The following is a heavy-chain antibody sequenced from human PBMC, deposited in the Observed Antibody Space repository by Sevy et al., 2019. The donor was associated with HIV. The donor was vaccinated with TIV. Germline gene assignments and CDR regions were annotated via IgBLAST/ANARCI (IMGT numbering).Heavy chain of an antibody. Sequence: ASVKVSCKASGYTFTGYYMHWVRQAPGQGLEWMGWINPNSGGTNYAQKFQGRVTMTRHTSISTAYMELSRLRSDDTALYYCVRDMELVDEGTQEFYYWGQGTLVTVSS. J-gene: IGHJ4*02. D-gene: IGHD1-7*01. CDR2: INPNSGGT. CDR1: GYTFTGYY. V-gene: IGHV1-2*02. CDR3: VRDMELVDEGTQEFYY.